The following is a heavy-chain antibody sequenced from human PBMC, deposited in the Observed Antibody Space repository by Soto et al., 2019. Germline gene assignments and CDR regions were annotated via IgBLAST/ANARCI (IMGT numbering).Heavy chain of an antibody. CDR1: GFTFSSYA. J-gene: IGHJ6*03. Sequence: GGSLRLSCAASGFTFSSYAMSWVRQAPGKGLEWVSAISGSGGSTYYVDSVKGRFTISRDNSKNTLCLQMNSLRAEDTAVYYCARSGFGYCSGGSCLYYYYYMDVWGKGTTVTVSS. CDR3: ARSGFGYCSGGSCLYYYYYMDV. V-gene: IGHV3-23*01. D-gene: IGHD2-15*01. CDR2: ISGSGGST.